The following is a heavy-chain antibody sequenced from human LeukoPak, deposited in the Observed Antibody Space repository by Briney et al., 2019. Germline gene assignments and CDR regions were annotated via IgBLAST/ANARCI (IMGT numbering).Heavy chain of an antibody. J-gene: IGHJ4*02. CDR2: ISSSSSTI. CDR1: GFTFSSYS. D-gene: IGHD3-22*01. V-gene: IGHV3-48*02. Sequence: PGGSLRLSCAAFGFTFSSYSMNWVRQAPGKGLEWVSYISSSSSTIYYADSVKGRFTISRDNAKNSLYLQMNSLRDEDTAVYYCARDPVPNSSGYYYGFDYWGQGTLVTVSS. CDR3: ARDPVPNSSGYYYGFDY.